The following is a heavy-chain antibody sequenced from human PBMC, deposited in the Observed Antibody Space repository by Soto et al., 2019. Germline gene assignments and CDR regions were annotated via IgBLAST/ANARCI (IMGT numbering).Heavy chain of an antibody. J-gene: IGHJ4*02. D-gene: IGHD3-22*01. CDR2: MNPNSGNT. CDR3: ARSRYYYDSSGYYYGSPDY. CDR1: GYTFTSYY. V-gene: IGHV1-8*02. Sequence: ASVKVSCKASGYTFTSYYMHWVRQATGQGLEWMGWMNPNSGNTGYAQKFQGRVTMTRNTSISTAYMELSSLRSEDTAVYYCARSRYYYDSSGYYYGSPDYWGQGTLVTVSS.